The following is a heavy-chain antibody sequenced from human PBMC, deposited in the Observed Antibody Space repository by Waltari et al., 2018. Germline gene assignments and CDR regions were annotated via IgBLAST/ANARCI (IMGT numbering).Heavy chain of an antibody. V-gene: IGHV4-4*07. D-gene: IGHD4-4*01. J-gene: IGHJ4*02. Sequence: QVQLQESGPGLVKPSETLSLTCTVSDDSINTYYWSWIRQPAGKGLEWIGRIHSSGRTNRNTSRKSRVTMSIDTPNYQFSLKLSSVTAADAAVYYCARDTYSNYLYYFDSWGQGTLVTVSS. CDR1: DDSINTYY. CDR3: ARDTYSNYLYYFDS. CDR2: IHSSGRT.